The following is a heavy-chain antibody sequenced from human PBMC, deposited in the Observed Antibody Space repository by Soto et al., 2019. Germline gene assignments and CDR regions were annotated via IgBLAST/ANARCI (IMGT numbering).Heavy chain of an antibody. V-gene: IGHV3-7*03. CDR3: VREWGRLTPDY. CDR2: IKKDGGGE. CDR1: DFTFSGYW. D-gene: IGHD7-27*01. Sequence: GGSLLVCCAGSDFTFSGYWMNWVHQAPGKGLELVDNIKKDGGGELYVDFVKGRFTISRDNAKNSLFLQMNSLRAEDTAVYYCVREWGRLTPDYWAQGTLVTSPQ. J-gene: IGHJ4*02.